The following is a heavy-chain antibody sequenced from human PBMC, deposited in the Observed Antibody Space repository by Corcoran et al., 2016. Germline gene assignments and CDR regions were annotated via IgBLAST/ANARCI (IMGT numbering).Heavy chain of an antibody. D-gene: IGHD3-10*01. CDR3: ARRPRGSGWFDP. CDR1: GYTFTSSG. CDR2: ISGYNGNT. J-gene: IGHJ5*02. V-gene: IGHV1-18*01. Sequence: QVQLVQSGAEVKKPGASVKVSCKASGYTFTSSGISWVRQAPGQGLEWMGWISGYNGNTNYEQKLQGRVTMTTDTSTSTAYMELRRLRSDDTAVYSCARRPRGSGWFDPWGQGTLVTVSS.